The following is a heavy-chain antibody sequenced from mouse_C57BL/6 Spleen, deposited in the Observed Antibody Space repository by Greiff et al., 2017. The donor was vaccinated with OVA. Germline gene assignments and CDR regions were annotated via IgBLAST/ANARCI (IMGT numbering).Heavy chain of an antibody. V-gene: IGHV8-8*01. D-gene: IGHD1-1*01. CDR2: IWWGDDK. J-gene: IGHJ4*01. Sequence: QVTLKESGPGILQPSQTLSLTCSFSGFSLSTFGMGVGWIRQPSGKGLEWLAHIWWGDDKYYHPALKSRLTISTDISKNQVFHKISNVYTADTATYYCARIWTTVVATGGAMDYWGQGTSVTVSS. CDR3: ARIWTTVVATGGAMDY. CDR1: GFSLSTFGMG.